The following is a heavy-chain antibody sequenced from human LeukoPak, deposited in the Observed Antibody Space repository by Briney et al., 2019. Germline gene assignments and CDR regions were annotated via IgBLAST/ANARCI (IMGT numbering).Heavy chain of an antibody. CDR2: VRPGDSAR. D-gene: IGHD4-17*01. V-gene: IGHV3-48*02. J-gene: IGHJ4*02. CDR3: ATDSHYAFDF. Sequence: GGSLRLSCAAFGFIFSNYPMNWVRQAPGEGLEWVSNVRPGDSARSYADSVRGRFTISRDDAKNSLYLQMNSLRDEDTAVYYCATDSHYAFDFWGLGTLVTVSS. CDR1: GFIFSNYP.